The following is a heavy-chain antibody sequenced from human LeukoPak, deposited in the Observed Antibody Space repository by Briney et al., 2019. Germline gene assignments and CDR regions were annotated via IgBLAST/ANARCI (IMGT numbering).Heavy chain of an antibody. CDR2: ISSSSSYI. V-gene: IGHV3-21*04. D-gene: IGHD3-3*01. Sequence: GGSLRLSCAASGFTFSSYSMNWVRQAPGKGLEWVSSISSSSSYIYYADSVKGRFTISRDNAKNSLYLQMNSLRADDTAVYYCAKVPWEFWSGYFDYWGQGTLVTVSS. J-gene: IGHJ4*02. CDR3: AKVPWEFWSGYFDY. CDR1: GFTFSSYS.